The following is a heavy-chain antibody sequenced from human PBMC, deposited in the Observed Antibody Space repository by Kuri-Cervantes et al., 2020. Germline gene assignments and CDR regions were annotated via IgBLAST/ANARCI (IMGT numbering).Heavy chain of an antibody. J-gene: IGHJ3*02. CDR3: ARGLILGGGETYESAFDI. Sequence: GESLKISCAASGFTSSDYYMSWIRQAPGKGLEWVSYISSSGSTIYYADSVKGRFTISRDNAKNSLYLQMNSLRAEDTAVYYCARGLILGGGETYESAFDIWGQGTMVTVSS. CDR1: GFTSSDYY. D-gene: IGHD2-21*01. CDR2: ISSSGSTI. V-gene: IGHV3-11*01.